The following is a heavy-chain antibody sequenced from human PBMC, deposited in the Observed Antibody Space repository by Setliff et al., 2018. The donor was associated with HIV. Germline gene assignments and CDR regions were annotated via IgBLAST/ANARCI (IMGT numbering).Heavy chain of an antibody. V-gene: IGHV1-69*04. CDR3: ARVGRSVTGP. CDR2: IIPMFSIP. Sequence: VKVSCKASGGPFSSYSITWVRQAPGQGLEWMGRIIPMFSIPNYSQRFQGRVTITADRSTNTVYMELSSLGSDDTAVYYCARVGRSVTGPWGQGTLVTVS. J-gene: IGHJ5*02. D-gene: IGHD6-19*01. CDR1: GGPFSSYS.